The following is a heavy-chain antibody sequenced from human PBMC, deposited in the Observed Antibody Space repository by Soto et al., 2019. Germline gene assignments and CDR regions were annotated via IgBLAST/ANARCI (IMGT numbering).Heavy chain of an antibody. CDR1: DESVTSPGNY. V-gene: IGHV4-31*11. Sequence: SETLSLTCDVSDESVTSPGNYWNWIRQRPDTGLEWIGYISSGGSPFYNPSLKSRVVISLDTSKNVISLTLRSVTAADTAVYYCTLNPCAGGGCYDRDYWGRGTRVTVSS. J-gene: IGHJ1*01. CDR2: ISSGGSP. CDR3: TLNPCAGGGCYDRDY. D-gene: IGHD2-15*01.